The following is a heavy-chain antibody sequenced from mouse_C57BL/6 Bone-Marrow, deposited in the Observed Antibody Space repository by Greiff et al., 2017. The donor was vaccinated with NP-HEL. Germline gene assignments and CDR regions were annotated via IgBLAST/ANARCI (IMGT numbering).Heavy chain of an antibody. J-gene: IGHJ3*01. Sequence: EVMLVESGGDLVKPGGSLKLSCAASGFTFSSYGMSWVRQTPDKRLEWVATISSGGSYTYYPDSVKGRFTISRDNAKNTLYLQMSSLKSEDTAMYYCANPAYWGQGTLVTVSA. V-gene: IGHV5-6*01. CDR3: ANPAY. CDR2: ISSGGSYT. CDR1: GFTFSSYG.